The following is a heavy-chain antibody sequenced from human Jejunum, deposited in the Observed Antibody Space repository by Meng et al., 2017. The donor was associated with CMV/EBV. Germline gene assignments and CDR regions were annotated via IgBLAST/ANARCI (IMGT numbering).Heavy chain of an antibody. CDR1: YW. V-gene: IGHV3-74*01. D-gene: IGHD3-10*01. CDR3: ARATYDYGSGTNYYYYGMDV. Sequence: YWMAWVRQAPGKGLVCVSLINSAGSNTSYADSVKGRFTISRDNAKNTLYLQMSSLRAEDTAVYYCARATYDYGSGTNYYYYGMDVWGQGTTVTVSS. CDR2: INSAGSNT. J-gene: IGHJ6*02.